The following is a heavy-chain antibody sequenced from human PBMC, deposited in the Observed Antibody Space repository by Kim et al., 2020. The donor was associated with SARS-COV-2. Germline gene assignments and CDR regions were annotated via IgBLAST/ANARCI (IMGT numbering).Heavy chain of an antibody. J-gene: IGHJ3*02. D-gene: IGHD5-12*01. CDR2: ISYDGSNK. V-gene: IGHV3-30-3*01. CDR1: GFTFSSYA. Sequence: GGSLRLSCAASGFTFSSYAMHWVRQAPGKGLEWVAVISYDGSNKYYADSVKGRFTISRDNSKNTLYLQMNSLRAEDTAVYYCAREAVRGYSGYDYVGAFDIWGQGTMVTVSS. CDR3: AREAVRGYSGYDYVGAFDI.